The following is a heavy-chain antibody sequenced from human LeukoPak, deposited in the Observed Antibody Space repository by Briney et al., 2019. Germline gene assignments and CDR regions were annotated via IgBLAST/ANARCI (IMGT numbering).Heavy chain of an antibody. CDR3: AKERSLEIAVAGTIFDY. CDR2: TYYRSKWYN. D-gene: IGHD6-19*01. J-gene: IGHJ4*02. CDR1: GDSVSSNSAA. V-gene: IGHV6-1*01. Sequence: SQTLSLTCAISGDSVSSNSAAWNWIRQSPSRGLEWLGRTYYRSKWYNDYAVSVKSRITINPDTSKNQFSLQLNSVTPEDTAVYYCAKERSLEIAVAGTIFDYWGQGTLVTVSS.